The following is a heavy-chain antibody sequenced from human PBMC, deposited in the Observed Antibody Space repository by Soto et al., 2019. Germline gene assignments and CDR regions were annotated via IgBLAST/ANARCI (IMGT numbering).Heavy chain of an antibody. D-gene: IGHD2-15*01. Sequence: QVQLVQSGAEVKKPGASVKISCKASGYTFTRYTMNWVRQAPGQRLEWMGWINPDNGNTKSSQKFQDRVIITRDTSASTAYIDLSSLRSEDTAVYYCARGIVTGQLDPWGPGTLVIVSS. J-gene: IGHJ5*02. CDR2: INPDNGNT. CDR3: ARGIVTGQLDP. V-gene: IGHV1-3*01. CDR1: GYTFTRYT.